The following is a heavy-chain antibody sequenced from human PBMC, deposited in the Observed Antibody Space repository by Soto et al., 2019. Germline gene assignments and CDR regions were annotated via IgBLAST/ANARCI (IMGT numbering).Heavy chain of an antibody. J-gene: IGHJ6*02. CDR3: ARTTVLYSYAPIEIFYYYYYGMDV. CDR1: GFSLSNARMG. D-gene: IGHD5-18*01. Sequence: QVTLKESGPVLVKPTETLTLTCTVSGFSLSNARMGVSWIRQPPGKALEWLAHIFSNDEKSYSTSLKSRLTISKDTSKSQVVLTMTNMDPVDTATYYCARTTVLYSYAPIEIFYYYYYGMDVWGQGTTVTVSS. CDR2: IFSNDEK. V-gene: IGHV2-26*01.